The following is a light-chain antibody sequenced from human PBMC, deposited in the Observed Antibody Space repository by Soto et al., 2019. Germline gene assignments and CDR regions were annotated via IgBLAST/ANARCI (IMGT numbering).Light chain of an antibody. CDR2: GNS. J-gene: IGLJ2*01. CDR1: SSNIGAGYD. V-gene: IGLV1-40*01. CDR3: QSYDSSLSVV. Sequence: QSALTQPPSVSGAPGQRVTISCTGSSSNIGAGYDVHWYQQLPGTAPKLLIYGNSNRPSGVPDRFSGSKSGTSASLAITGLQAEDEADYYCQSYDSSLSVVFGGETKLTVL.